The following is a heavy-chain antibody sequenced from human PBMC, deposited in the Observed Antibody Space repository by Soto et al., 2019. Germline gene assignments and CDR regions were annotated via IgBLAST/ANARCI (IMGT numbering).Heavy chain of an antibody. J-gene: IGHJ4*02. CDR3: AGPRVARFDY. D-gene: IGHD2-15*01. V-gene: IGHV4-39*07. CDR1: GGSISSSSYY. CDR2: IYYSGST. Sequence: SETLSLTCTVSGGSISSSSYYWGWIRQPPGKGLEWIGSIYYSGSTYYNPSLKSRVTISVDTSKNQFSLRLTSVTAADTAVYYCAGPRVARFDYWGQGALVTVSS.